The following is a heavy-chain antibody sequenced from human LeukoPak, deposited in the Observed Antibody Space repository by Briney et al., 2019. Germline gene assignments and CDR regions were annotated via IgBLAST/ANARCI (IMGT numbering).Heavy chain of an antibody. J-gene: IGHJ4*02. Sequence: GGSLRLSCAASGFTFDDYAMHWVRQAPGKGLEWVSLIGGDGGSTYYADSVKGRFTISRDNSKNSLYLQMNSLRTEDTALYYCAKDFCSGGSCYLFDYWGQGTLVTVSS. CDR2: IGGDGGST. CDR3: AKDFCSGGSCYLFDY. V-gene: IGHV3-43*02. D-gene: IGHD2-15*01. CDR1: GFTFDDYA.